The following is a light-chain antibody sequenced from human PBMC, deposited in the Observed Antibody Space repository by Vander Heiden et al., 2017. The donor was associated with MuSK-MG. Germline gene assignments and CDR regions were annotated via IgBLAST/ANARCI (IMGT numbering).Light chain of an antibody. CDR2: AAS. Sequence: DIQMTQSPSSLPASVGDRVTITCLASQSINNYLNWYQQKPGKAPKLLIYAASSLPTGVPSRFSGSGYGKDFTLTISSLQPDDSATYSCQLIDSNHMHTLGRGTKMEIK. J-gene: IGKJ2*01. CDR3: QLIDSNHMHT. V-gene: IGKV1-39*01. CDR1: QSINNY.